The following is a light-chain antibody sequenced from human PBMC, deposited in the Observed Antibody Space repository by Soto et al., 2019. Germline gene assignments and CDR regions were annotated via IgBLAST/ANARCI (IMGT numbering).Light chain of an antibody. CDR2: EVS. V-gene: IGLV2-14*01. J-gene: IGLJ1*01. CDR1: SSDVRNYNY. CDR3: SSYTTSSTLV. Sequence: QSALTQPASVSGSPGQSITISCTGTSSDVRNYNYVSWYQHHPGKAPKLIIYEVSNRPSGVSNRFSASKSGNTASLTISGLQTEDEADYFCSSYTTSSTLVFGTGTKLTVL.